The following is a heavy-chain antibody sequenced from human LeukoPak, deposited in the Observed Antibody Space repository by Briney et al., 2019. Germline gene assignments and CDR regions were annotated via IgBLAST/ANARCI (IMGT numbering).Heavy chain of an antibody. CDR2: INPNSGGT. V-gene: IGHV1-2*02. Sequence: GASVKVSCKASGYTFTGYYMHWVRQAPGQGFEWMGWINPNSGGTNYAQKFQGRVTMTRDTSISTAYMELSRLRSDDTAVYYCARRAVVVPAAIAATPDNWFDPWGQGTLVTVSS. D-gene: IGHD2-2*01. J-gene: IGHJ5*02. CDR1: GYTFTGYY. CDR3: ARRAVVVPAAIAATPDNWFDP.